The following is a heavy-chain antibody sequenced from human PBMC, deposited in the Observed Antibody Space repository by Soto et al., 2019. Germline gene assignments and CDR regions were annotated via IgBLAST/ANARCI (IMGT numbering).Heavy chain of an antibody. CDR2: INPSGGST. CDR1: GYIFTNHY. V-gene: IGHV1-46*01. D-gene: IGHD3-22*01. J-gene: IGHJ4*02. Sequence: QVQLVQSGAEVKKPGASVKVSCKASGYIFTNHYIHWVRQAPGQGIECMGIINPSGGSTNYLQKFQGRITMTRDTSTSTVYLELSSLRSEDTAVYFCARADYYDSSGFYYECWGQGSLVTVSS. CDR3: ARADYYDSSGFYYEC.